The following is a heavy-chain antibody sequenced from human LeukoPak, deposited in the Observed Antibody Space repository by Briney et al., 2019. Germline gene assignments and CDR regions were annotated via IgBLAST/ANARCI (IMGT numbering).Heavy chain of an antibody. CDR1: GFTFDDYA. Sequence: GGSLRLSCAASGFTFDDYAMHWVRQAPGKGLEWVSGISWNSGSIGYADSVKGRFTISRDNAKNSLYLQMNSLRAEDTALYYCAKDSSGSSYYFDYWGQGTLVTVSS. V-gene: IGHV3-9*01. CDR2: ISWNSGSI. CDR3: AKDSSGSSYYFDY. D-gene: IGHD6-13*01. J-gene: IGHJ4*02.